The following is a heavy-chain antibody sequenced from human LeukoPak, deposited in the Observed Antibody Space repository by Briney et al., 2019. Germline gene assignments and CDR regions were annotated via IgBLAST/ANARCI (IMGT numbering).Heavy chain of an antibody. D-gene: IGHD2-15*01. Sequence: GGSLRLSCAASEFTFSSYAMSWVRQAPGKGLEWVSAISGSGGSTYYGDSVKGRFTISRDNSKNTLDPQMNSLRAEDTATYYCAKEPSCSGGSCYYFDYWGQGTLVTVSS. CDR3: AKEPSCSGGSCYYFDY. J-gene: IGHJ4*02. CDR2: ISGSGGST. CDR1: EFTFSSYA. V-gene: IGHV3-23*01.